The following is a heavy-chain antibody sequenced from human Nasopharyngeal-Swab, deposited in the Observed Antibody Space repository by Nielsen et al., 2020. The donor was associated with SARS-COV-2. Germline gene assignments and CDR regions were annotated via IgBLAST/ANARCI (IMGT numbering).Heavy chain of an antibody. D-gene: IGHD6-19*01. V-gene: IGHV3-74*01. Sequence: GGSLRLSCAASGFTFSSSWMHWVRQAPGKGLVWVSRINSDGSTTNYADAVKGRFTISRDNAKDTLYLQVNSLRVEDTAVYYCALAGNYRFDYWGQGSLVTVSS. CDR1: GFTFSSSW. CDR2: INSDGSTT. J-gene: IGHJ4*02. CDR3: ALAGNYRFDY.